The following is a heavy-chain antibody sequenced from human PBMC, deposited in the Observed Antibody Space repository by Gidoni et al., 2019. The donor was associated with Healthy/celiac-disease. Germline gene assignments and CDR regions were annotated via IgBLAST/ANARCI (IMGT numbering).Heavy chain of an antibody. Sequence: EVQLLASGGGLVQPGGSLRLSCAASGFTFSSYAMRWVRQAPGKGLEWVSAIRGSGGSTYYADSVKGRFTISRDNSKNTLYLQMNSLRAEDTAVYYCANGGGIAAALVHDWGQGTLVTVSS. D-gene: IGHD6-13*01. CDR3: ANGGGIAAALVHD. J-gene: IGHJ4*02. CDR1: GFTFSSYA. V-gene: IGHV3-23*01. CDR2: IRGSGGST.